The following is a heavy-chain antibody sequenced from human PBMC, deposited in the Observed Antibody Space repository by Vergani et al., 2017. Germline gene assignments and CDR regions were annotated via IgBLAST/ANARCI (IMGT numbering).Heavy chain of an antibody. CDR3: SGGGTSSNRDYFDY. J-gene: IGHJ4*02. CDR1: GYTFTDYF. D-gene: IGHD2-2*01. CDR2: INPNSGGT. V-gene: IGHV1-2*02. Sequence: QVQLVQSGAEVKKPGASVKVSCKASGYTFTDYFMHWVRQAPGQGLEWMGWINPNSGGTNYAQKFQGRVTMTRDTSFSTAYMELSNLRYDDTAVYYLSGGGTSSNRDYFDYWGQGTLVTVSS.